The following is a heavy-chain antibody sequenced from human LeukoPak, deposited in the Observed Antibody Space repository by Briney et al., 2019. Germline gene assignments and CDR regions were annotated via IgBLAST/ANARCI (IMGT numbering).Heavy chain of an antibody. CDR1: GFTFSSYW. V-gene: IGHV3-7*04. D-gene: IGHD2-15*01. CDR3: ARAELLRYYYGMDV. J-gene: IGHJ6*02. CDR2: IKQDGSEK. Sequence: PGGSLRLSCAASGFTFSSYWMSWVRQAPGKGLEWVANIKQDGSEKYYVDSVKGRFTISRDNAKNSLYLQMNSLRAEDTAVYYCARAELLRYYYGMDVWGQGTTVTVSS.